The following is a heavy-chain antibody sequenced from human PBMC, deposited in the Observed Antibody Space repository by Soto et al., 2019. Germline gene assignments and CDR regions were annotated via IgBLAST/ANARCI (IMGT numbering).Heavy chain of an antibody. CDR2: ISYDGSNK. V-gene: IGHV3-30-3*01. Sequence: QVQLVESGGGVVQPGRSLRLSCAASGFTFSSYAMHWVRQAPGKGLEWVAVISYDGSNKYYADSVKGRFTISRDNSKNTLYQKMNSLRTEDTAVYYCARHKRDLRFLEWSYYFDYWGQGTLVTVSS. CDR1: GFTFSSYA. J-gene: IGHJ4*02. CDR3: ARHKRDLRFLEWSYYFDY. D-gene: IGHD3-3*01.